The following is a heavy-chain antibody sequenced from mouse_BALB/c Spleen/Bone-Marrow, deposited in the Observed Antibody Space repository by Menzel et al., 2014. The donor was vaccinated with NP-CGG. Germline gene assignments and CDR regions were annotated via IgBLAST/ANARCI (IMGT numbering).Heavy chain of an antibody. CDR3: TRMWAY. V-gene: IGHV1S127*01. J-gene: IGHJ3*01. CDR2: IDPSDSYT. CDR1: GYTFTSYW. Sequence: QVQLQQSGAELVKPGASVKMSCKASGYTFTSYWMHWVKQRPGQGLEWIGTIDPSDSYTSYNQKFKGKATLTADTSSSTAYMQLSSLTSEDSAVYYCTRMWAYWGQGTLVTVSA.